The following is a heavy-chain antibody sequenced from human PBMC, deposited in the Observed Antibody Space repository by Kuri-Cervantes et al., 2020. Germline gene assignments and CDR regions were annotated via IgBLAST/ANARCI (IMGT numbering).Heavy chain of an antibody. CDR1: GYTFTGYY. CDR2: INPNSGGT. Sequence: VKVSCKASGYTFTGYYMHWVRQAPGQGLEWMGWINPNSGGTNYAQKFQGRVTMTRDTSISTAYMELSRLRSDDTAVYYCARGPLYSSSWSVDYWGQGTLVTVSS. CDR3: ARGPLYSSSWSVDY. J-gene: IGHJ4*02. V-gene: IGHV1-2*02. D-gene: IGHD6-13*01.